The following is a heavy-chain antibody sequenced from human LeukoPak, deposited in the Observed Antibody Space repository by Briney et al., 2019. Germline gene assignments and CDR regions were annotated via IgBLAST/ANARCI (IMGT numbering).Heavy chain of an antibody. V-gene: IGHV3-21*01. CDR2: ISSSSSYI. CDR3: ASDTDYGDSYFDY. CDR1: GFTFSSYS. J-gene: IGHJ4*02. D-gene: IGHD4-17*01. Sequence: GGSLRLSCAASGFTFSSYSMNWVRQAPGKGLEWVSSISSSSSYIYYADSVKGRFTISRDNAKNSLYLQMNSLRAEDTAVYYCASDTDYGDSYFDYWGQGTLVTVSS.